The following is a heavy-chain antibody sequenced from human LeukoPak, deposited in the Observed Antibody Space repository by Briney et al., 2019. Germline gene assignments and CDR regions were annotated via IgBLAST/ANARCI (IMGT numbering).Heavy chain of an antibody. CDR2: ISGSGGST. D-gene: IGHD3-16*02. V-gene: IGHV3-23*01. CDR1: GFTFSSYA. Sequence: GGSLRLSCAASGFTFSSYAMSWVRQAPGKGLEWVSAISGSGGSTYYADSVKGRFTISRDNSKNTLYLQMNSLRAEDTAVYYCAKDTSMITFGGVIVTDAFDIWGQGTMVTVSS. CDR3: AKDTSMITFGGVIVTDAFDI. J-gene: IGHJ3*02.